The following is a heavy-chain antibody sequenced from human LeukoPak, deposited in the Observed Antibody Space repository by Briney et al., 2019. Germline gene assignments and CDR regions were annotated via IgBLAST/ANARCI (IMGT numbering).Heavy chain of an antibody. CDR1: GYTFTSYG. CDR3: ARDSETKDLGDYVPANY. D-gene: IGHD4-17*01. CDR2: ISAYNGNT. V-gene: IGHV1-18*01. J-gene: IGHJ4*02. Sequence: GASVKVSCKASGYTFTSYGISWVRQAPGQGLEWMGWISAYNGNTNYAQKLQGRVTMTTDTSTSTAYMELRSLRSDDTAVYYCARDSETKDLGDYVPANYWGQGTLVTVSS.